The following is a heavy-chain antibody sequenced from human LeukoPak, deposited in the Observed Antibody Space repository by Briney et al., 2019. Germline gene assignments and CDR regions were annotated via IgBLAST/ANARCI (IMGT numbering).Heavy chain of an antibody. D-gene: IGHD6-13*01. J-gene: IGHJ5*02. CDR2: IYWYDDK. V-gene: IGHV2-5*01. CDR1: GFSLSTSGVG. Sequence: SGPTLVKPTQTLTLTCTFSGFSLSTSGVGVGWIRHPPGKALEWLALIYWYDDKRYSPSLKSRLTITKDTSKNQVVLTMTNMDPVDTATYYCAHTRRNWYSSSWYGGGPYNWFDPWGQGTLVTVSS. CDR3: AHTRRNWYSSSWYGGGPYNWFDP.